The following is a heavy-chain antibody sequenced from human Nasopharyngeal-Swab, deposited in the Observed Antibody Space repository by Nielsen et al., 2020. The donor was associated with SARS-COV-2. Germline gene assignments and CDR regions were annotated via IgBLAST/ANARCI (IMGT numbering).Heavy chain of an antibody. Sequence: GGSLRLSCAASGFTFSDYYMSWIRQAPGKGLEWVSYISSSSSYTNHADSAKGRFTISRDNAKNSLYLQMNSLRAEDTAVYYCAREYSGSYLGVDYWGQGTLVTVSS. J-gene: IGHJ4*02. D-gene: IGHD1-26*01. CDR2: ISSSSSYT. V-gene: IGHV3-11*06. CDR1: GFTFSDYY. CDR3: AREYSGSYLGVDY.